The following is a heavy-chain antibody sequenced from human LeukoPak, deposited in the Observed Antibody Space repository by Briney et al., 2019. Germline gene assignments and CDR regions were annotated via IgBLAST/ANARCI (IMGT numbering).Heavy chain of an antibody. Sequence: SETLSLTCTVSGGSISRGSYYWSWIRQPAGKGLEWIGRIYTSGSTTTNYNPSLKNRVTISVDTSKNQFSLRLSSVTAADTAVYYCARDGAYSSGWDLCYYWGQGTLVTVSS. D-gene: IGHD6-19*01. CDR2: IYTSGS. CDR1: GGSISRGSYY. CDR3: ARDGAYSSGWDLCYY. V-gene: IGHV4-61*02. J-gene: IGHJ4*02.